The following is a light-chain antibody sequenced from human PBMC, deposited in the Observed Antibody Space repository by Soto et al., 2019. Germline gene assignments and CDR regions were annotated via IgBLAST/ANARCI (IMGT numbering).Light chain of an antibody. J-gene: IGLJ2*01. CDR3: QTWGTGIQV. Sequence: QSVLTQSPSASASLGASVKLTCTLSSGHSRYAIAWHQQQPEKGPRCLMKVNSDGSHTKGDGIPDRFSGSSSGTERFLTISSIQSEDEPDYYCQTWGTGIQVFGGGTKLTVL. V-gene: IGLV4-69*01. CDR1: SGHSRYA. CDR2: VNSDGSH.